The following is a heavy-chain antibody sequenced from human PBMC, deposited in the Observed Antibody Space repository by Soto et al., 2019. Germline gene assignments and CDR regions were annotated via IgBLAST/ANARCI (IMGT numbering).Heavy chain of an antibody. V-gene: IGHV4-30-4*01. CDR3: ARGRRSHWFDP. Sequence: SETLSLTCTVSGGSISRYYWSWIRQPPGKGLEWIGYIYYSGSTYYNPSLKSRVTISVDTSKNQFSLKLSSVTAADTAVYYCARGRRSHWFDPWGQGTLVTVSS. CDR2: IYYSGST. CDR1: GGSISRYY. J-gene: IGHJ5*02.